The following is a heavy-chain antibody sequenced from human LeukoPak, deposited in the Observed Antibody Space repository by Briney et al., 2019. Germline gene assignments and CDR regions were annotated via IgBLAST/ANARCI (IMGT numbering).Heavy chain of an antibody. J-gene: IGHJ5*02. CDR1: GDSISTYY. Sequence: SETLSLTCTVSGDSISTYYWSWIRQSPGKGLEWIGYIYHSGSTKYNPSLKSRVTISVDTSKKQFSLKLSSVTAADTAVYYCARAPQRSYQHNWFDPWGQGTLVTVSS. CDR3: ARAPQRSYQHNWFDP. D-gene: IGHD2-21*01. V-gene: IGHV4-59*12. CDR2: IYHSGST.